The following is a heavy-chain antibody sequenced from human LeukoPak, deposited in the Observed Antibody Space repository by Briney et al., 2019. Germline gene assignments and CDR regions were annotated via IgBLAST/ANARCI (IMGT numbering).Heavy chain of an antibody. V-gene: IGHV3-23*01. D-gene: IGHD4-17*01. Sequence: HAGGSLRLSCAASGFTFSTYAMTWVRQAPGKGLEWVSAISGSGSATYYADSVKGRFTISRDNSKNTLYLQMNSLRAEDTAVYYCAKDEYGEAFDIWGPGTMVTVSS. J-gene: IGHJ3*02. CDR2: ISGSGSAT. CDR3: AKDEYGEAFDI. CDR1: GFTFSTYA.